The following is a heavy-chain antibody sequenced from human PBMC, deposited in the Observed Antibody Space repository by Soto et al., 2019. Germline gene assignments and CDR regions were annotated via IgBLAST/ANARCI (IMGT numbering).Heavy chain of an antibody. Sequence: QVQVVESGGGVVQPGRSLRLSCVASGFIFSNFGMHWVRQAPGKGLEWVAVIWHDGKNKYYADSAEGRFTVSRDNSKNTLYLQMNSLTAEDTAVYYCARDPGQDEAMDYWGQGTLVTVSS. CDR3: ARDPGQDEAMDY. V-gene: IGHV3-33*01. J-gene: IGHJ4*02. CDR2: IWHDGKNK. CDR1: GFIFSNFG.